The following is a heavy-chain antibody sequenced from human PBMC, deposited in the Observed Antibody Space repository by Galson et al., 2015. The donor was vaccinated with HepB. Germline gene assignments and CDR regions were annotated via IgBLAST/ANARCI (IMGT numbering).Heavy chain of an antibody. D-gene: IGHD3-22*01. V-gene: IGHV3-30*04. J-gene: IGHJ3*02. CDR1: GFTFSSYA. CDR2: ISYDGSNK. CDR3: AKDTGSGYYHDAFDI. Sequence: SLRLSCAASGFTFSSYAMHWVRQAPGKGLEWVAVISYDGSNKYYADSVKGRFTISRDNSKNTLYLQMNSLRAEDTAVYYCAKDTGSGYYHDAFDIWGQGTMVTVSS.